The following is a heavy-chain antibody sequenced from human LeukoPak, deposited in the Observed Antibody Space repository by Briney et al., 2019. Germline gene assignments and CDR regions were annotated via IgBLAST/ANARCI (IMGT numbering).Heavy chain of an antibody. D-gene: IGHD3-3*01. CDR1: GGSFSGYY. V-gene: IGHV4-34*01. CDR3: ARGSMSGYYTWYFDY. CDR2: INHSGST. Sequence: SETLSLTCAVYGGSFSGYYWSWIRQPPGKGLEWIGEINHSGSTNYNPSLKSRVTISVDTSKNQFSLKLSSVTAADTAVYYCARGSMSGYYTWYFDYWGQGTLVTVSS. J-gene: IGHJ4*02.